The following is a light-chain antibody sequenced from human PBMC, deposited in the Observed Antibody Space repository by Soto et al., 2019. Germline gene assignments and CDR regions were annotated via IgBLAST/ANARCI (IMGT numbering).Light chain of an antibody. V-gene: IGLV1-47*01. CDR2: RNK. Sequence: QSVLIQPPSASGTPGQRVTISCSGSTANIEANYVYWYQQLPGTAPKLLIYRNKERPSGVPDRFSGSKSGTSASLAVSGLRSEDEADYFCTSWDDRLSSWLFGGGTKLTVL. J-gene: IGLJ3*02. CDR3: TSWDDRLSSWL. CDR1: TANIEANY.